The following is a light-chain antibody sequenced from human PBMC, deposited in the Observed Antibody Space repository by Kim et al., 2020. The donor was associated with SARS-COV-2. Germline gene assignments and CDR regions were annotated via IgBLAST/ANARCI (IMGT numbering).Light chain of an antibody. CDR1: PGVRHRY. V-gene: IGKV3-20*01. CDR3: QQDGSSPRT. Sequence: LSPGESAPLSCRARPGVRHRYLALSQQEPGQAPRLLIFCAFSQATCLPDRFSGSGSGTDFTLTISRLEPEGFAMYYFQQDGSSPRTFCQGTKLEI. J-gene: IGKJ2*01. CDR2: CAF.